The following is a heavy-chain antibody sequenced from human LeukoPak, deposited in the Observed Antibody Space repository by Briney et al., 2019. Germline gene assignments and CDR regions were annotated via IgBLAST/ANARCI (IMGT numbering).Heavy chain of an antibody. CDR1: GFTFSGYS. CDR3: ARDGEGTSLSFFDY. Sequence: SGGSLRLSCAASGFTFSGYSLNWVRQAPGKGLGWVSSISSGSGYIYYADSVKGRFTTSRDNAKTSLYLQMNSLRAEDTAVNYCARDGEGTSLSFFDYWGLGTLVTVSA. V-gene: IGHV3-21*01. J-gene: IGHJ4*02. D-gene: IGHD3-10*01. CDR2: ISSGSGYI.